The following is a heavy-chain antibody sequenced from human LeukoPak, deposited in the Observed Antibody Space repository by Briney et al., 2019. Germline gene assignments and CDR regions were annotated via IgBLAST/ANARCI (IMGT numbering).Heavy chain of an antibody. CDR1: GGSISSSSYN. D-gene: IGHD6-19*01. V-gene: IGHV4-39*01. Sequence: SGTLSLTCTVSGGSISSSSYNWGWIRQSPGKGLEGVGSIYYSGSTDYSPPLKNRVTISADTSKNQFSLKLTSVTAADTAVYYCARSPASGWKVFDYWGQGTLVTVSS. J-gene: IGHJ4*02. CDR3: ARSPASGWKVFDY. CDR2: IYYSGST.